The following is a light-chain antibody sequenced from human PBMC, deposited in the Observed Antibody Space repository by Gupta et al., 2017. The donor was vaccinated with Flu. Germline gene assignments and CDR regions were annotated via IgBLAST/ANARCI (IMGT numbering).Light chain of an antibody. V-gene: IGLV1-40*01. CDR3: QAYDSSLSGSV. CDR2: GNS. CDR1: SSNIGAGYD. J-gene: IGLJ3*02. Sequence: QSVLTQLPSVSGAPGQRVTIPCTGSSSNIGAGYDVHWYQQLPGTAPKLLIYGNSNRPSGVPDRFSGSKSGTSASLVITGLQAEDEADYYCQAYDSSLSGSVFGGGTKLTVL.